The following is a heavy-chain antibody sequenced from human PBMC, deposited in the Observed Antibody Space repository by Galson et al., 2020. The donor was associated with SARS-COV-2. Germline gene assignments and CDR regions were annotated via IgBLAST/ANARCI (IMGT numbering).Heavy chain of an antibody. CDR1: GESFSGYY. CDR3: ARAPPVLDDYGDLRREYNWFDP. Sequence: SETLSLTCAVYGESFSGYYWSWIRQPPGKGLEWIGEINHSGSTNYNPSLKSRVTISVDTSKNQFSLKLSSVTAADTAVYYCARAPPVLDDYGDLRREYNWFDPWGQGTLVTVSS. J-gene: IGHJ5*02. CDR2: INHSGST. V-gene: IGHV4-34*01. D-gene: IGHD4-17*01.